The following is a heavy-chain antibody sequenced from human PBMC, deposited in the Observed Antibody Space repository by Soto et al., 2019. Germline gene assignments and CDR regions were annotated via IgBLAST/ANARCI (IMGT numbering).Heavy chain of an antibody. CDR2: IKQDGSEK. CDR3: ARDFSGYSYGIDAFDI. V-gene: IGHV3-7*01. J-gene: IGHJ3*02. CDR1: GFTFSSYW. Sequence: LRLSCAASGFTFSSYWMSWVRQAPGKGLEWVANIKQDGSEKYYVDSVKGRFTISRDNAKNSLYLQMNSLRAEDTAVYYCARDFSGYSYGIDAFDIWGQGTMVT. D-gene: IGHD5-18*01.